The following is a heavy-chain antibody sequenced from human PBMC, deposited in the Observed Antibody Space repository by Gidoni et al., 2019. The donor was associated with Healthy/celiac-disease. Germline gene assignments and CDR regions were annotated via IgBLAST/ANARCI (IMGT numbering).Heavy chain of an antibody. CDR3: ARGHPPLELNVNYYFDY. V-gene: IGHV3-21*01. CDR2: IISSISYK. CDR1: GFTFSSYS. J-gene: IGHJ4*02. D-gene: IGHD1-7*01. Sequence: EVQLVESGGGLVKPGGSLRLSCAASGFTFSSYSMNWVRQAPGKGLGGVPSIISSISYKNYEDSVKGRFTISRDNAKNSLYLKMNSLRAEDTAVYYCARGHPPLELNVNYYFDYWGQGTLVTVSS.